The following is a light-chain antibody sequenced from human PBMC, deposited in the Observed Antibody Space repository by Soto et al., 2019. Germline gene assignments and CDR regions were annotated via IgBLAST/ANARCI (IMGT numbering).Light chain of an antibody. V-gene: IGKV3-20*01. J-gene: IGKJ5*01. Sequence: EIVLTQSPGTLSLSPGERATLSCRASQSISSYLAWYQQKPGQAPRPLIYSASNRATGIPDRFSGGGSGTDFTLTINRLEPEDFVVYYCQHYGYSPFGQGTQLEIK. CDR3: QHYGYSP. CDR2: SAS. CDR1: QSISSY.